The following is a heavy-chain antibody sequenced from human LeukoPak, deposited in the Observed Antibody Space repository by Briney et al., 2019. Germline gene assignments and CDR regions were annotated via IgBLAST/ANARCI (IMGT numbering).Heavy chain of an antibody. CDR3: ARSRASTRNYFDY. J-gene: IGHJ4*02. V-gene: IGHV3-30*01. CDR1: GITFSQYA. D-gene: IGHD1-26*01. CDR2: LSYDGSSK. Sequence: GALRPFLASSGITFSQYAIHWVRPAPGQGLELVADLSYDGSSKYFADSVKGRFTISRDTSKNTVYLQMNSLRPEDTAVYYCARSRASTRNYFDYWGQGTLVTVSS.